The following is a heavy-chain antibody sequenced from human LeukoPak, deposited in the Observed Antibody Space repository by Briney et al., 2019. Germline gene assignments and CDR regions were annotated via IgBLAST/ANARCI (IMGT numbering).Heavy chain of an antibody. V-gene: IGHV1-2*02. Sequence: ASVKVSCKASGYTFTGYYMHWVRQAPGQGLEWMGWINPNSGGTNYAQKFQGRVTMTRATSISTAYMELSRLRSDDTAVYYCARPGAQYYYDSSGYYFHWDYWGQGTLVTVSS. J-gene: IGHJ4*02. CDR1: GYTFTGYY. CDR3: ARPGAQYYYDSSGYYFHWDY. CDR2: INPNSGGT. D-gene: IGHD3-22*01.